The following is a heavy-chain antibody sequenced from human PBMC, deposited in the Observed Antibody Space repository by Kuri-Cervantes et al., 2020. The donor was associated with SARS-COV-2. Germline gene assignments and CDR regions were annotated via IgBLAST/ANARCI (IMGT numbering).Heavy chain of an antibody. V-gene: IGHV5-10-1*01. J-gene: IGHJ3*02. D-gene: IGHD3-22*01. CDR3: ARRGSDSSGYAFDI. CDR1: GYSFTGYW. Sequence: GGSLRLSCKGSGYSFTGYWISWVRQMPGKGLEWMGRIDPSDSYTNYSPSFQGHVTISADKSISTAYLQWSSLKASDTAMYYCARRGSDSSGYAFDIWGQGTMVTVSS. CDR2: IDPSDSYT.